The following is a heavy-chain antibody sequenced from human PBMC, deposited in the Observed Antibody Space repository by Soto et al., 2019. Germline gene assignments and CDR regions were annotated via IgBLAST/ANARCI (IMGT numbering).Heavy chain of an antibody. D-gene: IGHD7-27*01. V-gene: IGHV4-59*01. CDR2: IYYSGST. CDR1: GGSISSYY. J-gene: IGHJ4*02. CDR3: ARRWGTYFDY. Sequence: QVQLQESGPGLVKPSETLSLTCTVSGGSISSYYWSWIRQPPGKGLEWIGYIYYSGSTNYNPSLQRRVTISVDTSKNQFSLKLSSVTAADTAVYYCARRWGTYFDYWGQGTLVTVSS.